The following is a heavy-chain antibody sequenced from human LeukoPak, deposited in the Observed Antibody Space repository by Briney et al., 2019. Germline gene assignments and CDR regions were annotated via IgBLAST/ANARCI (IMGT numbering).Heavy chain of an antibody. D-gene: IGHD6-19*01. Sequence: SVKVSCTASGGTFSSYDISWVRQAAGQGLQWMGGIVPIFGTANYAEKFQGRVTITTDKSTSTAYMELSSLRSEDMAVYYCARTHLSSGWYGGDYWGQGTLVSVSS. CDR1: GGTFSSYD. J-gene: IGHJ4*02. CDR3: ARTHLSSGWYGGDY. V-gene: IGHV1-69*05. CDR2: IVPIFGTA.